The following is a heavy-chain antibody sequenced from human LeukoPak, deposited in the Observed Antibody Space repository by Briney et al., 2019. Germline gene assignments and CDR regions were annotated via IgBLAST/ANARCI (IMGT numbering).Heavy chain of an antibody. CDR1: GFTFSSYG. CDR2: ISYDGSNK. D-gene: IGHD4-23*01. Sequence: GGSLRLSCAASGFTFSSYGMHWVRQAPGKGLEWVAVISYDGSNKYYADSVKGRFTISRDNSKNTLYPQMNSLRAEDTAVYYCAKESARPNGGNGDSGFDYWGQGTLVTVSS. V-gene: IGHV3-30*18. CDR3: AKESARPNGGNGDSGFDY. J-gene: IGHJ4*02.